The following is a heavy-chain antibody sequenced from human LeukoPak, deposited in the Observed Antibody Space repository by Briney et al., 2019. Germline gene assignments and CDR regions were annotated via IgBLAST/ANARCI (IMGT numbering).Heavy chain of an antibody. V-gene: IGHV4-59*08. CDR1: GGSISGYY. J-gene: IGHJ5*02. D-gene: IGHD2-15*01. CDR3: ARHRGCTGGTCYRHFDP. Sequence: SETLSLTCTVSGGSISGYYWSWIRQSPGKGLEWIGYVYSSGGTNYNPSLKSRVSISVDMSKNHLSLELNSVTTADTAMYYGARHRGCTGGTCYRHFDPWGQGTLVTVSS. CDR2: VYSSGGT.